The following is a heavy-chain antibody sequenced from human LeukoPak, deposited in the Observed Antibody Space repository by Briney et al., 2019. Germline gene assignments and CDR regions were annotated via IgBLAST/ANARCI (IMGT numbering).Heavy chain of an antibody. Sequence: ASVKVSCKASGYTFTSYGISWVRQAPGQGLEWMGWISAYNGNTNYAQRLQGRVTMTTDTSTSTAYMELRSLRSDDTAVYYCARDALGRKQQLGDYWGQGTLVTVSS. D-gene: IGHD6-13*01. CDR2: ISAYNGNT. CDR1: GYTFTSYG. J-gene: IGHJ4*02. V-gene: IGHV1-18*01. CDR3: ARDALGRKQQLGDY.